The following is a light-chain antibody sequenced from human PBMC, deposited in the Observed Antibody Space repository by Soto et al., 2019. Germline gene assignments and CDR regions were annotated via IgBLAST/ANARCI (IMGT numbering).Light chain of an antibody. CDR3: QHRT. J-gene: IGKJ2*01. CDR2: KAS. Sequence: DIQMTQSPSTLSASVGDRVTITCRASQSISNYLAWYQQKPGQAPNLLIYKASTLQSGVPSRFSGSGSGTEFTLTISSLQPEYFATYYCQHRTFGQGTKLEIK. CDR1: QSISNY. V-gene: IGKV1-5*03.